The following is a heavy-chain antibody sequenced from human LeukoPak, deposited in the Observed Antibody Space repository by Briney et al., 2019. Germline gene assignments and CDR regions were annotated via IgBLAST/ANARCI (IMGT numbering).Heavy chain of an antibody. D-gene: IGHD4-17*01. CDR1: GYRFTSYW. J-gene: IGHJ4*02. CDR3: ARQRDYGDYVDY. V-gene: IGHV5-51*01. Sequence: GESLKISFKGSGYRFTSYWIGWVRPMPGKGLEWMGIIYPGDSDTRYSPSFQGQVTISADKSISTAYLQWSSLKASGTAMYYCARQRDYGDYVDYWGQGTLVTVSS. CDR2: IYPGDSDT.